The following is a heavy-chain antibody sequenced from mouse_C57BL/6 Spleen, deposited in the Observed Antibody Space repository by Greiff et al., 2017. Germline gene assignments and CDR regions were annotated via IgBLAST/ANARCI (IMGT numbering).Heavy chain of an antibody. V-gene: IGHV1-82*01. CDR3: ARSGAGRYFDV. CDR2: IYPGDGDT. J-gene: IGHJ1*03. D-gene: IGHD4-1*01. CDR1: GYAFSSSW. Sequence: QVQLKESGPELVKPGASVKISCKASGYAFSSSWMNWVKQRPGKGLEWIGRIYPGDGDTNYNGKFKGKATLTADKYSSTAYMQLSSLTSEDSAVYFCARSGAGRYFDVWGTGTTVTVSS.